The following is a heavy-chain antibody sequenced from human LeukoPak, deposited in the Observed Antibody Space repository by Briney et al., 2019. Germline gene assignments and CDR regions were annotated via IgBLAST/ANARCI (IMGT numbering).Heavy chain of an antibody. Sequence: GGSLRLSCAASGFTFSSYAMPWVRQAPGKGLEWVAVISYDGSNKYYADSVKGRFTISRDNPKNTLYLQMNSLRAEDTAVYYCARDPKIFTMMNAFDIWGQGTMVTVSS. J-gene: IGHJ3*02. CDR3: ARDPKIFTMMNAFDI. CDR1: GFTFSSYA. V-gene: IGHV3-30-3*01. CDR2: ISYDGSNK. D-gene: IGHD3-22*01.